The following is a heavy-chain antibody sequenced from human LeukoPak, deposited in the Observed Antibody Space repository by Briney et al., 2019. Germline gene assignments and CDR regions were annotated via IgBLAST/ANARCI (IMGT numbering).Heavy chain of an antibody. J-gene: IGHJ4*02. CDR2: ISYDGSNK. CDR1: GFTFSSYG. CDR3: ARDGAYSGYGFFDY. D-gene: IGHD5-12*01. Sequence: GGSLRLSCAASGFTFSSYGMHWVRQAPGKGLEWVAVISYDGSNKYYADSVKGRFTISRDNSKNTLYLQMNSLRAEDTAVYYCARDGAYSGYGFFDYWGQGTLVTVSS. V-gene: IGHV3-30*03.